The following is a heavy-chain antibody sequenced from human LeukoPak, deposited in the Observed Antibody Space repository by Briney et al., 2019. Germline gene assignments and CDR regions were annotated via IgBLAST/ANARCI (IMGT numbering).Heavy chain of an antibody. CDR1: GGTFSSYA. Sequence: ASVKVSCKASGGTFSSYAISWVRQAPGQGLEWMGGIIPIFGTANYAQKFQGRVTITTDESTSTAYMELSSLRFEDTAVYYCARGKTYYYDSSGYYYDYWGQGTLVTVSS. J-gene: IGHJ4*02. CDR3: ARGKTYYYDSSGYYYDY. V-gene: IGHV1-69*05. CDR2: IIPIFGTA. D-gene: IGHD3-22*01.